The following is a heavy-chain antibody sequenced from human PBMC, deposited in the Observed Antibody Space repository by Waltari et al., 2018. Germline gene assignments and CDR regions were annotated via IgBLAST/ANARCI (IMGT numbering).Heavy chain of an antibody. Sequence: EVQLVESGGGLVQPGGSLRLSCAASGFTFSSYAMSWVRQAPGKGLAWVSAISGSAGITYYADSVKGRFTISRDNSKNTLYLQMNSLRAEDTAVYYCAKISIGDYAFDIWGQGTMVTVSS. CDR3: AKISIGDYAFDI. J-gene: IGHJ3*02. V-gene: IGHV3-23*04. CDR2: ISGSAGIT. CDR1: GFTFSSYA. D-gene: IGHD2-21*01.